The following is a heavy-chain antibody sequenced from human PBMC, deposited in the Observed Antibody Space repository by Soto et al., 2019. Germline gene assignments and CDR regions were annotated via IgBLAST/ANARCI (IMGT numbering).Heavy chain of an antibody. CDR1: GFSFSDYY. CDR3: AKEKSVTNSGYDAFDV. Sequence: PGGSLRLSCVVSGFSFSDYYMSWIRQAPGKGLEWVSYIGSSSRYTNYADSVKGRFIISRDNAKKSLYLQMNNLRAEDTAVYYCAKEKSVTNSGYDAFDVWGQGTMVTVSS. D-gene: IGHD6-25*01. J-gene: IGHJ3*01. V-gene: IGHV3-11*06. CDR2: IGSSSRYT.